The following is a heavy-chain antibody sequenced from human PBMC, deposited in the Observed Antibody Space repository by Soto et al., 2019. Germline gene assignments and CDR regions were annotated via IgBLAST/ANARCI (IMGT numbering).Heavy chain of an antibody. CDR3: AKDRRAGGNYGFYSDF. Sequence: PGGSLRLSCAASGFTFSSYGMTWVRQAPGKGLEWVSFSSATGAGTYYADSVEGRFTISRDNSKNTLYLQMTSLRADDTAVYYCAKDRRAGGNYGFYSDFWGQGALVTV. J-gene: IGHJ4*02. V-gene: IGHV3-23*01. CDR2: SSATGAGT. CDR1: GFTFSSYG. D-gene: IGHD1-7*01.